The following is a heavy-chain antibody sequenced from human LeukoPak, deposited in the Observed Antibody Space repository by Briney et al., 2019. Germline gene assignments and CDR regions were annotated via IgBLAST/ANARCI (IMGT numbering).Heavy chain of an antibody. CDR3: ARDRSTMVPRWGFDP. D-gene: IGHD3-10*01. CDR1: GGSISSYY. Sequence: SETLSLTCTVSGGSISSYYWSWNRQPPGKGLEWIGYIYYSGSTNYNPSLKSRVTISVDTSKNQFSLKLSSVTAADTAVYYCARDRSTMVPRWGFDPWGQGTLVTVSS. V-gene: IGHV4-59*01. J-gene: IGHJ5*02. CDR2: IYYSGST.